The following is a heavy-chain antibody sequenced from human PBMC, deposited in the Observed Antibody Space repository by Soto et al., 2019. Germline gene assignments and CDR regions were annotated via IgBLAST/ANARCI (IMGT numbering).Heavy chain of an antibody. J-gene: IGHJ1*01. CDR1: GGSISSSSYY. V-gene: IGHV4-39*01. D-gene: IGHD3-10*01. CDR2: IYYSGST. Sequence: QLQLQESGPGLVKPSETLSLTCTVSGGSISSSSYYWGWIRQPPGKGLEWIGSIYYSGSTYYNPSLKIRVPISVDTSTNQFSLKLSSVAAADTAVYYCAGEGSPGYRGYFQHWGQGTLVTVSS. CDR3: AGEGSPGYRGYFQH.